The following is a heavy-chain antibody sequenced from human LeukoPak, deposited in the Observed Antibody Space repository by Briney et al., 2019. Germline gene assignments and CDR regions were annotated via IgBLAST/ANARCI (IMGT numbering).Heavy chain of an antibody. CDR1: GFTFTDHY. CDR2: IGPHSTFT. Sequence: ASMKVSCKSSGFTFTDHYIHWVRPGPGQGLEWMGYIGPHSTFTSSPQGFQGRVTMTRDASMSTAYMELTRLTSDDTAVYYCVREGEGPLSKDFDYWGQGTLVTVSS. CDR3: VREGEGPLSKDFDY. V-gene: IGHV1-2*02. D-gene: IGHD2/OR15-2a*01. J-gene: IGHJ4*02.